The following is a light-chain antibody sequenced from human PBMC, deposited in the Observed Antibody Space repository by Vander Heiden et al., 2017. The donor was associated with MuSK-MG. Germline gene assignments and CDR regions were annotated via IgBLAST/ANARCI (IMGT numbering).Light chain of an antibody. V-gene: IGLV2-11*01. J-gene: IGLJ1*01. CDR2: DGR. CDR1: SSDVGGYKY. CDR3: CAHAGSNKCV. Sequence: QSALTQPRSVSGSPGQSVTISCTGTSSDVGGYKYVSWYQQPPGKAHKLMIYDGRKRTAGVPGRFSGSKAGNTAALTISGRKEEEEDDYYGCAHAGSNKCVFGTGTKITVL.